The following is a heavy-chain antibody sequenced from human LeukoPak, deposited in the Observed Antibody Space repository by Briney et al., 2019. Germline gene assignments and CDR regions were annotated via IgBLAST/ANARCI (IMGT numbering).Heavy chain of an antibody. CDR3: ARELKKYGGILDYYYYYYYMDV. CDR2: ISSSSSYI. J-gene: IGHJ6*03. D-gene: IGHD4-23*01. Sequence: GGSLRLSCAASGFTFSSYSMNWVRQAPGKGLEWVSSISSSSSYIYYADSVKGRFTISRDNAKNSLYLQMNSLRAEDTAVYYCARELKKYGGILDYYYYYYYMDVWGKGTTVTISS. CDR1: GFTFSSYS. V-gene: IGHV3-21*01.